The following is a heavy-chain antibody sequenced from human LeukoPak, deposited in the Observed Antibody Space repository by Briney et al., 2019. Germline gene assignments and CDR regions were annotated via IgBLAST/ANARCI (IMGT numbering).Heavy chain of an antibody. D-gene: IGHD3-16*01. Sequence: SETLSLTCTVSGGSISSYYWSWIRQPAGKGLEWIGRIYTSGSTNYNPSLKSRVTMSVDTSKNQFSLKRSSVTAADTAVYYCARGVYDYVLGGALWYFDLWGRGTLVTVSS. CDR1: GGSISSYY. CDR3: ARGVYDYVLGGALWYFDL. V-gene: IGHV4-4*07. J-gene: IGHJ2*01. CDR2: IYTSGST.